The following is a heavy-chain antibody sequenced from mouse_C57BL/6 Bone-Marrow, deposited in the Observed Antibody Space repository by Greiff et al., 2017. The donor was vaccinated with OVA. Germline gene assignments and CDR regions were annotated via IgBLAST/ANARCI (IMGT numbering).Heavy chain of an antibody. V-gene: IGHV1-64*01. D-gene: IGHD5-5*01. CDR2: IHPNSGST. Sequence: VQLQQPGAELVKPGASVKLSCKASGYTFTSYWMHWVKQRPGQGLEWIGMIHPNSGSTNYNEKFKGKATLTVDKSSSTAYMQLSSLTSEDSAVYYCARARLPTRYFDVWGTGTTVTVSS. J-gene: IGHJ1*03. CDR3: ARARLPTRYFDV. CDR1: GYTFTSYW.